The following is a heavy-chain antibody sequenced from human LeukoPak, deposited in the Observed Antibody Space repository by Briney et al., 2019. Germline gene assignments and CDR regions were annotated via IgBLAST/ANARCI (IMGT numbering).Heavy chain of an antibody. D-gene: IGHD2-21*02. CDR3: ARENKVTFYGMDV. V-gene: IGHV4-30-4*08. Sequence: SQTLSLTCTVSSGSTSSGDYYWSWIRQPPGTGLEWIGYIYYTGTTYYNPSLKSRVTISVDTSKNQFSLNLTSVTAADTAVYYYARENKVTFYGMDVWGKGTTVTV. CDR1: SGSTSSGDYY. CDR2: IYYTGTT. J-gene: IGHJ6*04.